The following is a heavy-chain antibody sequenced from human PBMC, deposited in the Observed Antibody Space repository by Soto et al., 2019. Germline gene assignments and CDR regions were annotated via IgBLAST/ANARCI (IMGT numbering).Heavy chain of an antibody. D-gene: IGHD2-15*01. J-gene: IGHJ4*02. CDR1: GFTFSSYA. V-gene: IGHV3-23*01. CDR3: AKLRDIVVVVAATHY. CDR2: ISGSGGST. Sequence: GGSLRLSCAASGFTFSSYAMSWVRQAPGKGLEWVSAISGSGGSTYYADSVKGRFTISRDNSKNTLYLQMNSLRAEDTAVYYCAKLRDIVVVVAATHYWGQGTLVTVSS.